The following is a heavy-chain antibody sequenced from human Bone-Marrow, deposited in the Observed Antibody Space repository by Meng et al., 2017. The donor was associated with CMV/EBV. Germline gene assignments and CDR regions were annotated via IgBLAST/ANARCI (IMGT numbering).Heavy chain of an antibody. CDR2: IYSGGST. D-gene: IGHD2-2*01. Sequence: GESLKISCVASGFTVSSNYMSWVRQAPGKGLEWVSVIYSGGSTYYADSVKGRFTISRDNAKNSLYLQMNSLRAEDTAVYYCARDGCTSCYSAGAFDIWGQGTMVTVSS. J-gene: IGHJ3*02. V-gene: IGHV3-53*01. CDR3: ARDGCTSCYSAGAFDI. CDR1: GFTVSSNY.